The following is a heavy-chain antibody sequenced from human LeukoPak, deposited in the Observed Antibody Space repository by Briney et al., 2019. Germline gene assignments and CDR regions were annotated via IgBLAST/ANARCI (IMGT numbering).Heavy chain of an antibody. Sequence: GASVKASCKASGYTFTGYYMHWGRQTPRQRLEWMGWINPNSGGTNYAQKFQGRVTMTRDTSISTAYMELSRLRSDDTAVYYCARAAAAHSDVWGKGTTVTVSS. J-gene: IGHJ6*04. CDR2: INPNSGGT. CDR3: ARAAAAHSDV. D-gene: IGHD6-13*01. CDR1: GYTFTGYY. V-gene: IGHV1-2*02.